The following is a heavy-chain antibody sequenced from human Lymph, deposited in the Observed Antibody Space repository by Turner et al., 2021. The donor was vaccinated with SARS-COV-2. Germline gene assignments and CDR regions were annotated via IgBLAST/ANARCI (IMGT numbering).Heavy chain of an antibody. J-gene: IGHJ4*02. D-gene: IGHD6-13*01. V-gene: IGHV4-39*01. CDR2: IYYSGST. Sequence: QLQLQESGPGLVKPSETLSLTCTVSGGSISSSSYYWGWIRQPPGKGLEWKGSIYYSGSTYYNPSLKSRVTISVDTSKNQFSLKLSSVTAADTAVYYCARASSSWYGAFDYWGQGTLVTVSS. CDR1: GGSISSSSYY. CDR3: ARASSSWYGAFDY.